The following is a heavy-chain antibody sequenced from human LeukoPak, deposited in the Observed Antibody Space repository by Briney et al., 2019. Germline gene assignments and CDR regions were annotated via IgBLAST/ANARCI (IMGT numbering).Heavy chain of an antibody. D-gene: IGHD1-26*01. Sequence: GGSLRLSCAASGFTFSSYSMNWVRQAPGKGLEWVSYISSSSSTIYYADSVKGRFTISRDNSKNTLYLQMNSLRAEDTAVYYCAKDRTVGASYWYFDLWGRGTLVTVSS. J-gene: IGHJ2*01. CDR1: GFTFSSYS. CDR3: AKDRTVGASYWYFDL. CDR2: ISSSSSTI. V-gene: IGHV3-48*01.